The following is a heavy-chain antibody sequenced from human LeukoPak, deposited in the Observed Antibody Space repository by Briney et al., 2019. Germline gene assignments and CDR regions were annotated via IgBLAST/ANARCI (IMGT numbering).Heavy chain of an antibody. CDR2: ISTSGSYI. J-gene: IGHJ3*02. D-gene: IGHD4-17*01. CDR3: ASGRLEYGDYAIGSGI. CDR1: GFTFNKYS. Sequence: PGGSLRVSCAASGFTFNKYSMIWVRQAPGKGLEWVSSISTSGSYIFYADSVKGRFTISRDNAKNSLYLQMNSLGAEDTAVYYCASGRLEYGDYAIGSGIWGQGTMVTVSS. V-gene: IGHV3-21*01.